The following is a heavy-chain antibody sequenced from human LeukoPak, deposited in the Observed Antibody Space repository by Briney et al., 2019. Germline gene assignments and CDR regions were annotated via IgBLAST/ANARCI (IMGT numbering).Heavy chain of an antibody. Sequence: PSETLSLTCAVSGYSISSGYYWGWIRQRPGKGLEWIGSIYHSGSTYYNPSPKSRVTISVDTSKNQFSLKLSSVTAADTAVYYCARDQSAYSSGWYSNFDYWGQGSLVTVSS. J-gene: IGHJ4*02. V-gene: IGHV4-38-2*02. CDR1: GYSISSGYY. CDR3: ARDQSAYSSGWYSNFDY. D-gene: IGHD6-19*01. CDR2: IYHSGST.